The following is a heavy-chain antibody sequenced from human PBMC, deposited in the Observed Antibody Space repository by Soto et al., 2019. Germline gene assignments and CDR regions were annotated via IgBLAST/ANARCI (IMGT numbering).Heavy chain of an antibody. D-gene: IGHD2-2*02. V-gene: IGHV3-23*01. CDR1: GFTFSSYA. Sequence: EVQLLESGGGLVQPGGSLRLSCAASGFTFSSYAMSWVRQAPGKGLEWVSAISGSGGSTYYADSVKGRFTISRDNSKNTLDLQMNSLRAEDTAVYYCANAPTRLYTFDYWGQGTLVTVSS. CDR2: ISGSGGST. CDR3: ANAPTRLYTFDY. J-gene: IGHJ4*02.